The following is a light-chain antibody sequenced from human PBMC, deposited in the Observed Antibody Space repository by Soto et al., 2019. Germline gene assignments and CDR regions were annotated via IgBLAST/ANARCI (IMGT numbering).Light chain of an antibody. V-gene: IGKV1-9*01. Sequence: IQLTQSPSFLSASVGDRVTISCRASQGISSYLAWYQQKPGKAPKLLIYAASTLQSGVPSRFSGSGSGTEFTLTISSLQPDDFATYYCQQYNHYSGLTFGGGTKVDIK. CDR1: QGISSY. CDR3: QQYNHYSGLT. CDR2: AAS. J-gene: IGKJ4*01.